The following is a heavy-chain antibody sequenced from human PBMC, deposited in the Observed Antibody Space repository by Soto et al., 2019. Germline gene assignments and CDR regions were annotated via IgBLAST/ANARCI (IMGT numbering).Heavy chain of an antibody. CDR3: AKDRGSGSYAANYYYYGMDV. D-gene: IGHD3-10*01. CDR1: GFTFSSYW. V-gene: IGHV3-74*01. CDR2: TNSDGSDT. Sequence: PGGSLRLSCEASGFTFSSYWMYWVRQAPGKGLVWVSRTNSDGSDTSYADSVKGRFTISRDNAKTSLYLQMNSLRAEDTALYYCAKDRGSGSYAANYYYYGMDVWGQGTTVTVSS. J-gene: IGHJ6*02.